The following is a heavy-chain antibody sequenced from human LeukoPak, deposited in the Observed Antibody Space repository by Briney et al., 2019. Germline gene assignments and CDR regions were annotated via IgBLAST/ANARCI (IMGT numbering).Heavy chain of an antibody. CDR2: IYYSGST. CDR1: GGSISSYY. CDR3: ARTNSLGYYFDY. D-gene: IGHD3-16*01. J-gene: IGHJ4*02. V-gene: IGHV4-59*01. Sequence: SETLSLTCTVSGGSISSYYWSWIRQPPGKGLEWIGYIYYSGSTNYNPFLKSRVTISVDTSKNQFSLKLSSVTAADTAVYYCARTNSLGYYFDYWGQGTLVTVSS.